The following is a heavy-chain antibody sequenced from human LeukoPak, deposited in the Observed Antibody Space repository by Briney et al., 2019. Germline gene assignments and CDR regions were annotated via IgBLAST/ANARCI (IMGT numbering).Heavy chain of an antibody. D-gene: IGHD6-19*01. V-gene: IGHV4-39*07. CDR3: AREGSGGWYPTGAFDI. Sequence: SETLSLTCTVSGGSISSSSYYWGWIRQPPGKGLEWIGSIYYSGSTYYNPSLKSRVTISVDTSKNQFSLKLSSVTAADTAVYYCAREGSGGWYPTGAFDIWGQGTMVTVSS. J-gene: IGHJ3*02. CDR1: GGSISSSSYY. CDR2: IYYSGST.